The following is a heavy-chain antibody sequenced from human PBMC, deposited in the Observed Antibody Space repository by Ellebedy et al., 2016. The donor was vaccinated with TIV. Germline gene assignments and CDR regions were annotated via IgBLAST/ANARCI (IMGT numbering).Heavy chain of an antibody. CDR3: ARRGRANAFDL. D-gene: IGHD2-15*01. CDR1: GYTFNNYY. J-gene: IGHJ3*01. V-gene: IGHV1-46*02. CDR2: IDPSDDAT. Sequence: ASVKVSCKASGYTFNNYYLHWVRQSPGQGLEWMGIIDPSDDATTYAQKFQGRVTMTSDTSTSSVYMELSSLRSEDTAVYYCARRGRANAFDLWGQGTMVTVSS.